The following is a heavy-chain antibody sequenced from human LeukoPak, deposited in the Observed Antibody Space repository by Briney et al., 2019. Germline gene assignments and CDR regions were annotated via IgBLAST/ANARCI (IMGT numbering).Heavy chain of an antibody. CDR1: GGTFSSYA. V-gene: IGHV1-69*13. CDR2: IIPIFGSA. J-gene: IGHJ6*04. CDR3: ARAGGYCSGGSCYFQMDV. D-gene: IGHD2-15*01. Sequence: GASVKVSCKASGGTFSSYAISWVRQAPGQGLEWMGGIIPIFGSANYAQNFQGRVTITADESTSTAYMELSSLRSEDTAVYYCARAGGYCSGGSCYFQMDVWGKGTTVTISS.